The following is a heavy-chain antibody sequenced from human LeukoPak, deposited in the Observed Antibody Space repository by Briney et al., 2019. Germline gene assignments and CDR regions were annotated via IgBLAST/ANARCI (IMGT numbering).Heavy chain of an antibody. Sequence: SETLSLTRTVSGGSISSYYWSWIRQPPGKKLEWIGYIDYSGSTNYNPSLKSRITISVDTSNNQFSLTLSAVIRAGTAVYYCARGYSSGWYYFDYWGQGTLVTVSS. CDR1: GGSISSYY. D-gene: IGHD6-19*01. CDR3: ARGYSSGWYYFDY. CDR2: IDYSGST. V-gene: IGHV4-59*01. J-gene: IGHJ4*02.